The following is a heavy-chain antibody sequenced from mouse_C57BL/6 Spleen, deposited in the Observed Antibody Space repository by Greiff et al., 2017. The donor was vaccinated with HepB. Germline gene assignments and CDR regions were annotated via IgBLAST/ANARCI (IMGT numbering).Heavy chain of an antibody. Sequence: EVQRVESGPELVKPGASVKISCKASGYSFTDYNMNWVKQRNGKSLEWIGVIYPNYGTTSYNQKFKGKATLTVDQSSSTAYMPLNSLTSEDSAVYYCARYYYSHWYFDVWGTGTTVTVSS. V-gene: IGHV1-39*01. CDR3: ARYYYSHWYFDV. CDR2: IYPNYGTT. D-gene: IGHD2-12*01. CDR1: GYSFTDYN. J-gene: IGHJ1*03.